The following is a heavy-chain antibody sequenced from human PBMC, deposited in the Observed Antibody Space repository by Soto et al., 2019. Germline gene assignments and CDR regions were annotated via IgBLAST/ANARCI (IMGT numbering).Heavy chain of an antibody. CDR1: GFTFSNYG. CDR2: ISYDGSNK. J-gene: IGHJ6*02. Sequence: QVQLVESGGGVVQPGRSLRLSCAASGFTFSNYGMHWVRQAPGKGLEWVAVISYDGSNKYHADSVKGRFTISRDNSKNTLYLQMNSLRAEDTAVYYCAKVGFSGSSTYYYYYGMDVWGHGTTVTVSS. D-gene: IGHD1-26*01. V-gene: IGHV3-30*18. CDR3: AKVGFSGSSTYYYYYGMDV.